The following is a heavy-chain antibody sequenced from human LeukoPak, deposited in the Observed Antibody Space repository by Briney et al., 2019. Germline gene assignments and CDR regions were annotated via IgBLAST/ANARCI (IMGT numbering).Heavy chain of an antibody. Sequence: SETLSLTCAVFGESFSGFYWSWIRQPPGKGLEWIGEINHSGSTNYNPSLKSRVTISVDTSKNQFSLKLSSVTAADTAVYYCARGASDVLLWFGDPEGAFDIWGQGTMVTVSS. CDR1: GESFSGFY. J-gene: IGHJ3*02. CDR3: ARGASDVLLWFGDPEGAFDI. D-gene: IGHD3-10*01. CDR2: INHSGST. V-gene: IGHV4-34*01.